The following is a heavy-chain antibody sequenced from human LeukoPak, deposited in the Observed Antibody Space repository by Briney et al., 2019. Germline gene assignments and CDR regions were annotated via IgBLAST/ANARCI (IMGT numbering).Heavy chain of an antibody. CDR3: AKDTTAWWYHRAYMNV. J-gene: IGHJ6*03. Sequence: AGSLRLSCAASGFTFSSYAMSWLRQAPGGGLEWVSVIGGSGEKTYHADSVKGRFTISRDNSDNRVSLQMDSLRAEDTAVYFCAKDTTAWWYHRAYMNVWGKGTTVTVSS. CDR2: IGGSGEKT. CDR1: GFTFSSYA. V-gene: IGHV3-23*01. D-gene: IGHD2-15*01.